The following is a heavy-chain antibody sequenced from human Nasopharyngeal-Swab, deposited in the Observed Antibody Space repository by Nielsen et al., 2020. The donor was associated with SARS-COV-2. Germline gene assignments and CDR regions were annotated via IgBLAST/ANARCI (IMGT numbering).Heavy chain of an antibody. D-gene: IGHD2-2*01. CDR3: ARGGYYCSSTSCYYYSGYYYGMDV. J-gene: IGHJ6*02. Sequence: SETLSLTCAVYGGSFSGYYWSWIRQPPGKGLVWIGEINHSGSTKYNPSLKSRVNISVDTSKNQFSRKVSSVTAADTAVYYCARGGYYCSSTSCYYYSGYYYGMDVWGQGTTVTVSS. V-gene: IGHV4-34*01. CDR2: INHSGST. CDR1: GGSFSGYY.